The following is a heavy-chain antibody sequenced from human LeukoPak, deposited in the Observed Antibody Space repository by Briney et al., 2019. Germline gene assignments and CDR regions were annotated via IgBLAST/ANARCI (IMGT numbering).Heavy chain of an antibody. CDR2: IYNEGST. CDR1: GGSISSDNYY. Sequence: SETLSLTCTVSGGSISSDNYYWNWIRQPAGKGLEWIGRIYNEGSTNYNPSLKSRLTISLDVSKNQFSLNLRSVTAADTAVYYCARPTARLGWFDPWGQGTLVTVSS. CDR3: ARPTARLGWFDP. J-gene: IGHJ5*02. D-gene: IGHD6-6*01. V-gene: IGHV4-61*02.